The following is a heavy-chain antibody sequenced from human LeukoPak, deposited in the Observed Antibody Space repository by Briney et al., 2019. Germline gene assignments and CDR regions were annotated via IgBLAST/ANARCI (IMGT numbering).Heavy chain of an antibody. Sequence: SETLSLTCAVSGGSISSYYWSWIRQPPGKGLEWIGYIYYSGSTNYNPSLKSRVTISVDTSKNQFSLKLSSVTAADTAVYYCARERYDILTGYHNFDYWGQGTLVTVSS. CDR1: GGSISSYY. CDR3: ARERYDILTGYHNFDY. J-gene: IGHJ4*02. CDR2: IYYSGST. D-gene: IGHD3-9*01. V-gene: IGHV4-59*01.